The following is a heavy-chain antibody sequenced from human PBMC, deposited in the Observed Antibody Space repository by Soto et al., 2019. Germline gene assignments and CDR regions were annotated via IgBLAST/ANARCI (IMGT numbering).Heavy chain of an antibody. CDR3: ARGFTMVRGVIPHYYYYYMDV. D-gene: IGHD3-10*01. CDR1: GGSISSYY. V-gene: IGHV4-59*01. CDR2: IYYSGST. J-gene: IGHJ6*03. Sequence: SETLSLTCTVSGGSISSYYWSWIRQPPGKGLEWIGYIYYSGSTNYNPSLKSRVTISVDTSKNQFSLKLSSVTAADTAVYYCARGFTMVRGVIPHYYYYYMDVWGKGTTVTVSS.